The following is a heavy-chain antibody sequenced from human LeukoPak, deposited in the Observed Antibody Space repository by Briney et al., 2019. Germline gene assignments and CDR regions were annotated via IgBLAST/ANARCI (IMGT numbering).Heavy chain of an antibody. D-gene: IGHD2-2*01. V-gene: IGHV3-43D*03. CDR2: ISWDGGST. J-gene: IGHJ4*02. Sequence: PGGSLRLSCAASGFTFDDYAMHWVRQAPGKGLEWVSLISWDGGSTYYADSVKGRFTISRDNSKNSLYLQMNSLRAEDTALYYCAKDGEGCCSSTSCYLLDDWGQGTLVTVSS. CDR3: AKDGEGCCSSTSCYLLDD. CDR1: GFTFDDYA.